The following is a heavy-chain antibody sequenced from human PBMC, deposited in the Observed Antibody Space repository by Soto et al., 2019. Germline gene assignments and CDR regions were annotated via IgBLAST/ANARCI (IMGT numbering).Heavy chain of an antibody. D-gene: IGHD5-12*01. CDR1: GGTFSSYA. CDR3: ARELRIRGYDYVYYYYYGMDV. J-gene: IGHJ6*02. CDR2: IIPILGIA. V-gene: IGHV1-69*04. Sequence: ASVKVSCKASGGTFSSYAISWVRQAPGQGLEWMGRIIPILGIANYAQKFQGRVTITADKSTSTAYMELSSLRSEDTAVYYCARELRIRGYDYVYYYYYGMDVWGQGTTVTVSS.